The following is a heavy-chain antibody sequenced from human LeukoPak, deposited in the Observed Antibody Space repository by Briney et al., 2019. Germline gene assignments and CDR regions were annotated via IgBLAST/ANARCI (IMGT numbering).Heavy chain of an antibody. D-gene: IGHD3-22*01. V-gene: IGHV5-51*01. J-gene: IGHJ4*02. CDR2: IYPGDSDT. Sequence: GESLKISCKGSGYMFTNYWIAWVRQLPGKGLELMGGIYPGDSDTRYSPSFQGQVTISADKSISTAFLQWSSLKASDTAIYYCARQGVYYSDSSAFYHWGQGTQVTVSS. CDR3: ARQGVYYSDSSAFYH. CDR1: GYMFTNYW.